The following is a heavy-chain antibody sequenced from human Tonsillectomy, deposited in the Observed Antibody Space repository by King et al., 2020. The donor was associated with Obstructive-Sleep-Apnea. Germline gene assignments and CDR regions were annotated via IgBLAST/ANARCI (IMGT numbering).Heavy chain of an antibody. V-gene: IGHV4-30-4*07. CDR3: ARGQGIGNFPPGAFDI. CDR1: GGSISSGGYS. Sequence: QLQESGPGLVKPSQTLSLTCAVSGGSISSGGYSWSWIRQPPGKGLEWIGYIYYSGTTYYTPSLKSRITISVDTSKNQFSLKLSSVTAADTAVYYCARGQGIGNFPPGAFDIWGQGTVVTVSS. J-gene: IGHJ3*02. D-gene: IGHD2-15*01. CDR2: IYYSGTT.